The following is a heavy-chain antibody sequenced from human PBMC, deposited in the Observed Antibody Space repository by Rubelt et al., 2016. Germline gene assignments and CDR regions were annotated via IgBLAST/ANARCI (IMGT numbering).Heavy chain of an antibody. J-gene: IGHJ4*02. CDR2: ISGSGGST. V-gene: IGHV3-23*01. D-gene: IGHD6-19*01. CDR3: AKAGSGLGRRHYFDY. Sequence: GMGLEWVSAISGSGGSTYYADSVKGRFTISRDNSKNTLYLQMNSLRAEDTAVYYCAKAGSGLGRRHYFDYWGQGTLVTVSS.